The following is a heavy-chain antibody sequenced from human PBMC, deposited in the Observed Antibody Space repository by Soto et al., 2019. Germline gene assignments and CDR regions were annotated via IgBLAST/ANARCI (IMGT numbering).Heavy chain of an antibody. CDR3: AKWSGYGDE. D-gene: IGHD5-12*01. V-gene: IGHV3-23*01. CDR2: LSGGGINT. CDR1: GFTFSTYS. J-gene: IGHJ4*02. Sequence: GGSLRLSCAASGFTFSTYSMAWVRQAPGKGPEWVSGLSGGGINTFYADSVKGRFTISVDNSKNTVDLQMNSLRVEDTAVYYCAKWSGYGDEWGQGTLVTVSS.